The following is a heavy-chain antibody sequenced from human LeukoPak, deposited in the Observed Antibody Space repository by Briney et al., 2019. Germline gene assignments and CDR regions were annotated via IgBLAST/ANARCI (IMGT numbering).Heavy chain of an antibody. J-gene: IGHJ4*02. CDR3: ARDSATAFDY. CDR1: GFTFSNSG. V-gene: IGHV3-48*02. D-gene: IGHD5-12*01. Sequence: GGSLRLSCAVSGFTFSNSGLHWVRQAPGKGLEWVSYISSGSTTIYSADSVKGRFTISRDNAKNSLYLQMSSLRDEDTAIYFCARDSATAFDYWGQGTLVTVSS. CDR2: ISSGSTTI.